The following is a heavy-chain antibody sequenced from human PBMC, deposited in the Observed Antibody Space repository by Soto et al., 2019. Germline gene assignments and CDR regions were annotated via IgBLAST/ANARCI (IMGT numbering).Heavy chain of an antibody. CDR1: GLTFSRYT. D-gene: IGHD2-15*01. CDR3: ARIPCIAGSCFYDS. CDR2: ISPNGRDE. J-gene: IGHJ4*02. V-gene: IGHV3-7*03. Sequence: GGSLRLSCAAPGLTFSRYTMHWVRQAPGKGLEWVANISPNGRDERYVDSARGRVTISRDNANNVLYLQMNSLRDDDSAVYFCARIPCIAGSCFYDSWGQGTLVTVSS.